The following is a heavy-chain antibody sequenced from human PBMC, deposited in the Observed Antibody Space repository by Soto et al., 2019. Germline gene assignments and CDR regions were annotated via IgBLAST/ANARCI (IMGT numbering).Heavy chain of an antibody. CDR2: ISTSSSYI. CDR1: GFTFSSYS. V-gene: IGHV3-21*01. CDR3: ARGGSGRYEDVDY. D-gene: IGHD6-19*01. Sequence: EVQLVESGGGQVKPGGCLRLSCAASGFTFSSYSMNWVRQAPGKGLEWVSSISTSSSYIHYADSVKGRFTISRDNDKNSLYLQMNSLRAEDTAVYYCARGGSGRYEDVDYWGQGTLVTVSS. J-gene: IGHJ4*02.